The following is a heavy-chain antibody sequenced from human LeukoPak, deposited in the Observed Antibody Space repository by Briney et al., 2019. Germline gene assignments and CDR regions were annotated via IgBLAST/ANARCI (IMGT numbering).Heavy chain of an antibody. Sequence: PGGSLRLSCATFGFSFEGYGLHWVRQAPGKGLEWVTFIPFSGRDENYADSVRGRFTISRDNSKNTVYLQMNSLRPDDTGIYYCVKDCGLGGSRDYWGQGTLVTVSS. CDR3: VKDCGLGGSRDY. CDR2: IPFSGRDE. D-gene: IGHD1-26*01. V-gene: IGHV3-30*02. J-gene: IGHJ4*02. CDR1: GFSFEGYG.